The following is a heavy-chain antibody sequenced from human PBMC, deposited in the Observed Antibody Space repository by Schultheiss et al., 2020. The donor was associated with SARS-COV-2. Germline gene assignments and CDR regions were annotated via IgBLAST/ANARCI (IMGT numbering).Heavy chain of an antibody. CDR2: IYYSGST. CDR3: ARLGSGWQIDY. CDR1: GGSISSGSYY. V-gene: IGHV4-61*10. J-gene: IGHJ4*02. Sequence: SETLSLTCTVSGGSISSGSYYWSWIRQPAGKGLEWIGYIYYSGSTNYNPSLKSRVTISVDTSKNQFSLKLSSVTAADTAVYYCARLGSGWQIDYWGQGTLVTVSS. D-gene: IGHD6-19*01.